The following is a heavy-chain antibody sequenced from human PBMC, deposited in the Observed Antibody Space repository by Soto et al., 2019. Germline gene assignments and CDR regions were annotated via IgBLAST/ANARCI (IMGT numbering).Heavy chain of an antibody. Sequence: SETLSLTCTVSGGSISSGGYYWSWIRQHPGKGLEWIGYIYYSGSTYYNPSLKSRVTISVDTSKNQFSLKLSSVTAADTAVYYCAGSYYYDSSGYTQKPNDYWGQGTLVTVSS. J-gene: IGHJ4*02. CDR3: AGSYYYDSSGYTQKPNDY. V-gene: IGHV4-31*03. D-gene: IGHD3-22*01. CDR1: GGSISSGGYY. CDR2: IYYSGST.